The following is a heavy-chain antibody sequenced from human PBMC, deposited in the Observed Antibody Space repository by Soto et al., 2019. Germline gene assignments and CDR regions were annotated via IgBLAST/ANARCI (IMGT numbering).Heavy chain of an antibody. Sequence: QVQLVESGRGLVKPGGSLRLSCAASGFTFSDYYMSWIRQAPGKGLEWVSYISSSGDIMYYADSVKGRFTISRDNAKKSLYLQMNSLRAEDTAVYYCARDLGYYDSSGYFDYWGQGTLVSVSS. CDR1: GFTFSDYY. D-gene: IGHD3-22*01. CDR3: ARDLGYYDSSGYFDY. V-gene: IGHV3-11*01. J-gene: IGHJ4*02. CDR2: ISSSGDIM.